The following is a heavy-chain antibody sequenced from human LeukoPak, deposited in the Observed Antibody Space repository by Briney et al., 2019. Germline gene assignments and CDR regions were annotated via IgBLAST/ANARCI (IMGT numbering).Heavy chain of an antibody. J-gene: IGHJ6*02. CDR3: ARDLGGPPYYGMDV. CDR2: IYYSGST. Sequence: SETLSLTCTVSGGSISSYYWSWIRQPPGQGLEWIGYIYYSGSTNCNPSLKSRVTISVDTSKNQFSLELNSVTAADTAVYYCARDLGGPPYYGMDVWGQGTTVTVSS. CDR1: GGSISSYY. V-gene: IGHV4-59*01. D-gene: IGHD3-16*01.